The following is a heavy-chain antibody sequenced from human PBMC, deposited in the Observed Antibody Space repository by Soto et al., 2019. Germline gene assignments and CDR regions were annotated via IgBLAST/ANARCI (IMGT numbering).Heavy chain of an antibody. Sequence: GGSLRLSCAASGFNFDDYAMHWVRQIPGKGLEWVSGISWESGSIGYADSVKGRFTISRDNSKNTLYLQMNSLRAEDTAVYYCAREAVTVTKTNYYYYGMDVWGQGTTVTV. J-gene: IGHJ6*02. D-gene: IGHD4-17*01. CDR1: GFNFDDYA. CDR2: ISWESGSI. V-gene: IGHV3-9*01. CDR3: AREAVTVTKTNYYYYGMDV.